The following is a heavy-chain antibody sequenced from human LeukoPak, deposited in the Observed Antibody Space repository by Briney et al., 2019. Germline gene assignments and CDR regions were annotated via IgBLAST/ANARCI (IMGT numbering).Heavy chain of an antibody. V-gene: IGHV4-61*08. D-gene: IGHD2/OR15-2a*01. J-gene: IGHJ1*01. CDR2: IYYSGST. CDR1: GGSISSGGYS. CDR3: ARHLWPSLIQH. Sequence: PSQTLSLTCTVSGGSISSGGYSWSWIRQHPGKGLEWIGYIYYSGSTNYNPSLKSRVTISVDTSKNQFSLKLSSVTAADTAVYYCARHLWPSLIQHWGQGTLVTVSS.